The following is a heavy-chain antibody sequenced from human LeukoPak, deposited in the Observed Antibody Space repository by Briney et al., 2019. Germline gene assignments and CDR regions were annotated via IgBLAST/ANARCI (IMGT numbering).Heavy chain of an antibody. CDR1: GGSFSGYY. CDR3: ARALSYYDSSGLRYYYYYYGMDV. J-gene: IGHJ6*02. CDR2: INHSVST. D-gene: IGHD3-22*01. V-gene: IGHV4-34*01. Sequence: PSETLSLTCAVYGGSFSGYYWSWIRQPPGKGLEWIGEINHSVSTNYNPSLKSRVTISVDTSKNQFSLKLSSVTAADTAVYYCARALSYYDSSGLRYYYYYYGMDVWGQGTTVTVSS.